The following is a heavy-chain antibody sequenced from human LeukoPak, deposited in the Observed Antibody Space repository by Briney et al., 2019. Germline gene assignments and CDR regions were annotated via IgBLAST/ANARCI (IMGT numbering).Heavy chain of an antibody. V-gene: IGHV3-23*01. D-gene: IGHD3-3*01. CDR1: GFTFSSYA. CDR3: ARGAESDFWSGYSDY. J-gene: IGHJ4*02. Sequence: GGSLRLSCAASGFTFSSYAMSWVRQAPGKGLEWVSAISGSGGSTYYADSVKGRFTISRDNSKNTLYLQMNSLRAEDTAVYYCARGAESDFWSGYSDYWGQGTLVTVSS. CDR2: ISGSGGST.